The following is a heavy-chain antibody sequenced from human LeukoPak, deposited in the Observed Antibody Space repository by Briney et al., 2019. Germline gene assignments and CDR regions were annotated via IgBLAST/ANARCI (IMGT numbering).Heavy chain of an antibody. Sequence: SETLSLTCTVSGGSISSSSYYWGWLRQPPGKGLEWIGSIYYTGSTYYNPSLKSRVTISVDTSKNQFSLKLSSVTAADTAVYYCARRNYDRNGFDIWGQGTRVTVSS. D-gene: IGHD3-10*02. V-gene: IGHV4-39*01. CDR1: GGSISSSSYY. CDR3: ARRNYDRNGFDI. J-gene: IGHJ3*02. CDR2: IYYTGST.